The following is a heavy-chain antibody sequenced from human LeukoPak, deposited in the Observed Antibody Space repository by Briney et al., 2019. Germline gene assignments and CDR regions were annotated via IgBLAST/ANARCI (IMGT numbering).Heavy chain of an antibody. D-gene: IGHD3-3*01. CDR1: GFTFDDYA. V-gene: IGHV3-9*03. CDR2: ISWNSGGI. CDR3: AKDIGYDFWSGLDY. J-gene: IGHJ4*02. Sequence: GRSLRLSCAASGFTFDDYAMHWVRQAPGKGLEWVSGISWNSGGIGYADSVKGRFTISRDNAKNSLYLQMNSLRAEDMALYYCAKDIGYDFWSGLDYWGQGTLVTVSS.